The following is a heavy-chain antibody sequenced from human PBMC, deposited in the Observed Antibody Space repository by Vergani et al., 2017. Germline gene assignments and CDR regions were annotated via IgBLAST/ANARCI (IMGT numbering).Heavy chain of an antibody. Sequence: QVKLQESGPGLLKPSQTLSLTCTVSGESIRSGSHYWSWIRQPAGKGPEWIGHIHTGGSTDLNPSFKSRVSISVDTSKSQFSLKLSSVTAADTAVYYCARDASTVTSPGLYYFDYWGQGTLVTVSS. CDR1: GESIRSGSHY. D-gene: IGHD4-17*01. CDR3: ARDASTVTSPGLYYFDY. CDR2: IHTGGST. V-gene: IGHV4-61*02. J-gene: IGHJ4*02.